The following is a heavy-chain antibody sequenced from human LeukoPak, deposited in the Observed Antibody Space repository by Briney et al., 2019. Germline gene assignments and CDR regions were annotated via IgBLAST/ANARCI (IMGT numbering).Heavy chain of an antibody. V-gene: IGHV4-4*07. Sequence: PSETLSLTCTVSGGSISSYYWSWIRQPAGKGLEWIGRIYTSGSSNYNPSLTSRVTISVDTSKNQFSLKLSAATAADPAVYYCGPSIPGGGYFDYWGQGTLVTVSS. J-gene: IGHJ4*02. CDR1: GGSISSYY. CDR3: GPSIPGGGYFDY. D-gene: IGHD3-16*01. CDR2: IYTSGSS.